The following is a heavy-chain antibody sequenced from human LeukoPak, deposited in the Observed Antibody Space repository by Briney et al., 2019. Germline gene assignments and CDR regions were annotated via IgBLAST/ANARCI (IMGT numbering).Heavy chain of an antibody. Sequence: SQTLSLTCTVSGGSISSGSYYWSWIWQPAGKGLEWIGRIYTSGSTNYNPSLKSRVTISVDTSKNQFSLKLSSVTAADTAVYYCARGALISSSWPYWYFDLWGRGTLVTVSS. J-gene: IGHJ2*01. CDR2: IYTSGST. D-gene: IGHD6-13*01. V-gene: IGHV4-61*02. CDR3: ARGALISSSWPYWYFDL. CDR1: GGSISSGSYY.